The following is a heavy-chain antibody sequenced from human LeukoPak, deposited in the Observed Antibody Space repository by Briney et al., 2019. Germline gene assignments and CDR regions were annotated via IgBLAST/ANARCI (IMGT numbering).Heavy chain of an antibody. Sequence: SETLSLTCTVSGGSVNGYYWNWIRQAPGKGLEWIGFIHYSGLTVYSPSLQSRVTMSVDTSKKQISLKLTSVTAADTAVYYCARGLTGSTGFDYWGQGTQVAVSS. CDR1: GGSVNGYY. CDR3: ARGLTGSTGFDY. J-gene: IGHJ4*02. CDR2: IHYSGLT. D-gene: IGHD1-7*01. V-gene: IGHV4-59*02.